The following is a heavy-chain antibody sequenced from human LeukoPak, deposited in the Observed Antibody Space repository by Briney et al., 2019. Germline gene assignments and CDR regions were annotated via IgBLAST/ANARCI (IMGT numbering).Heavy chain of an antibody. CDR3: AREPFYSGSYGGY. CDR1: GYSISSGYY. D-gene: IGHD1-26*01. CDR2: IYTSGST. Sequence: SETLSLTCTVSGYSISSGYYWGWIRQPPGKGLEWIGRIYTSGSTNYNPSLKSRVTISVDTSKNQFSLKLSSVTAADTAVYYCAREPFYSGSYGGYWGQGTLVTVSS. V-gene: IGHV4-38-2*02. J-gene: IGHJ4*02.